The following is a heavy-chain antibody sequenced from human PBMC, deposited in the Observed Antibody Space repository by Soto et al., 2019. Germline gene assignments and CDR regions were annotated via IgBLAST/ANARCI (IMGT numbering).Heavy chain of an antibody. V-gene: IGHV1-18*01. Sequence: APVKGPCKAIGYTSRSCGIHWVRQAPGQGLEWMGWISVFNGDTRYAQKFQGKVAITRDPGTSTAHMELRSLISADAAVSFCGTQDDHKDDQPYYYAMDIWGQGTTVTVSS. CDR3: GTQDDHKDDQPYYYAMDI. J-gene: IGHJ6*02. CDR1: GYTSRSCG. CDR2: ISVFNGDT. D-gene: IGHD3-3*01.